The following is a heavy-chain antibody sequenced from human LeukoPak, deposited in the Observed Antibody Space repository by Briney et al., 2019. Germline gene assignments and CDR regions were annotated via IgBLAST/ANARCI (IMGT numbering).Heavy chain of an antibody. D-gene: IGHD3-10*01. V-gene: IGHV4-30-2*01. J-gene: IGHJ4*02. CDR2: IYHSGST. CDR1: GGSISSGGYS. Sequence: SETLSLTCAVSGGSISSGGYSWSWIRQPPGKGLEWIGYIYHSGSTYYNPSLKSRVTISVDRSKNQFSLKLSSVTAADTAVYYCARLVRQYYFDYWGQGTLVTVSS. CDR3: ARLVRQYYFDY.